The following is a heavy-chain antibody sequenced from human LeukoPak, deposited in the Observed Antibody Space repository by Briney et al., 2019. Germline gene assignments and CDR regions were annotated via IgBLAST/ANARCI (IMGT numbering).Heavy chain of an antibody. CDR1: GGSISSYY. CDR3: ARVPAIGELLSSYAFDI. D-gene: IGHD3-10*01. J-gene: IGHJ3*02. CDR2: IYHSGST. V-gene: IGHV4-59*01. Sequence: SETLSLTCTVSGGSISSYYWSWIRQPPGKGLEWIGYIYHSGSTKYNPSLKSRVTISVDTSKNQFSLKLSSVTAADTAVYYCARVPAIGELLSSYAFDIWGQGTMVTVSS.